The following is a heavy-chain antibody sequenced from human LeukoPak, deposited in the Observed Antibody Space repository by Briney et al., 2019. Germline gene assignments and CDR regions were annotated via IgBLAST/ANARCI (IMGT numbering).Heavy chain of an antibody. CDR1: GGSFSGYY. D-gene: IGHD7-27*01. V-gene: IGHV4-34*01. CDR2: VSHSGIT. Sequence: SETLSLTCAVYGGSFSGYYWSWIRQPPGKGLEWIGEVSHSGITNYNPSLKSRVAILEDTSKNQVSLKLTSVTAADTAVYYCARHPSRKLGIVYWGQGTLVTVSS. CDR3: ARHPSRKLGIVY. J-gene: IGHJ4*02.